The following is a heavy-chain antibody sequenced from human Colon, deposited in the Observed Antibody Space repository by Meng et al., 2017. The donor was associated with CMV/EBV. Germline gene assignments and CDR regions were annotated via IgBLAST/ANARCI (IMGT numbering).Heavy chain of an antibody. CDR1: GFTFDDYA. D-gene: IGHD1-26*01. CDR2: ISWNSGSI. CDR3: ARDRGGSYYGGFDY. V-gene: IGHV3-9*01. Sequence: GGSLRLSCAASGFTFDDYAMHWVRQAPGKGLEWVSGISWNSGSIGYADSVKGRFTISRDNAKNSLYLQMNSLRAEDTALYYCARDRGGSYYGGFDYWGQGTLVTVSS. J-gene: IGHJ4*02.